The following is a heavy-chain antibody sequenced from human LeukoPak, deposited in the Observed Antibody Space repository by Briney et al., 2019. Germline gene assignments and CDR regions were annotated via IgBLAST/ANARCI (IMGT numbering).Heavy chain of an antibody. D-gene: IGHD6-6*01. CDR2: ISGSGGST. Sequence: PGGSLRLSCAASGFTFSSYAMSWVRQAPGKGLEWVSAISGSGGSTYYADSVKGRFTISRDNSKNTLYLQMNSLRAEDTAVYYCARYYSSWAAYYYYYMDVWGKGTTVTVSS. CDR3: ARYYSSWAAYYYYYMDV. V-gene: IGHV3-23*01. CDR1: GFTFSSYA. J-gene: IGHJ6*03.